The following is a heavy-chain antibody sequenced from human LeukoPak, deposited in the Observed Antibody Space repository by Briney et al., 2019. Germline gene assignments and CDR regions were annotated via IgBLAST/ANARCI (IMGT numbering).Heavy chain of an antibody. V-gene: IGHV3-21*01. D-gene: IGHD6-13*01. Sequence: SGGSLRLSCAASGFTFSSYEMNWVRQAPGKGLEWVSSITTSSSYIYYADSVRGRFTISRDDAKNSLYLQMNSLRAEDTAVYYCARDPAAAGTVWLDPWGQGTLVTVSS. CDR1: GFTFSSYE. CDR3: ARDPAAAGTVWLDP. J-gene: IGHJ5*02. CDR2: ITTSSSYI.